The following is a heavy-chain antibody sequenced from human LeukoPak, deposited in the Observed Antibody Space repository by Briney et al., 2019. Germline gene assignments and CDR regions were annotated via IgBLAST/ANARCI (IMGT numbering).Heavy chain of an antibody. D-gene: IGHD3-10*01. CDR2: IYSGGST. CDR3: ARDVEYGSGGYYFDY. Sequence: PGGSLRLSCAASGFTFSSYAMSWVRQAPGKGLEWVSVIYSGGSTYYADSVKGRFTISRDNSKNTLYLQMNSLRAEDTAVYYCARDVEYGSGGYYFDYWGQGTLVTVSS. J-gene: IGHJ4*02. V-gene: IGHV3-66*01. CDR1: GFTFSSYA.